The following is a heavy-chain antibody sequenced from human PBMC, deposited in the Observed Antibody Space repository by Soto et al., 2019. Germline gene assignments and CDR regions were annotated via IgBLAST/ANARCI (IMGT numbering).Heavy chain of an antibody. CDR3: AKDIDEWELGYYFDY. V-gene: IGHV3-30*18. Sequence: GGSLRLSCAASGFTFSSYGMHWVRQAPGKGLEWVAVISYDGSNKYYADSVKGRFTISRDNSKNTLYLQMNSLRAEDTAVYYCAKDIDEWELGYYFDYWGQGTLVTVSS. J-gene: IGHJ4*02. CDR1: GFTFSSYG. D-gene: IGHD1-26*01. CDR2: ISYDGSNK.